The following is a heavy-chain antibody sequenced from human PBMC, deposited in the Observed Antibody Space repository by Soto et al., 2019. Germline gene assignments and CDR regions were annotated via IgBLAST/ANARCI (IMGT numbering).Heavy chain of an antibody. CDR2: IIPIFGTA. V-gene: IGHV1-69*13. Sequence: SVKVSCKASGYTFTGYYMHWVRQAPGQGLEWMGGIIPIFGTANYAQKFQGRVTITADESTSTAYMELSSLRSEDTAVYYCARDKAYYYDSSGYYYWGQGTLVTVSS. CDR3: ARDKAYYYDSSGYYY. CDR1: GYTFTGYY. J-gene: IGHJ4*02. D-gene: IGHD3-22*01.